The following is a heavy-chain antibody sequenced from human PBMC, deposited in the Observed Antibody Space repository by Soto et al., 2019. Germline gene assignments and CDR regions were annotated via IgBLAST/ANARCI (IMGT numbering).Heavy chain of an antibody. CDR2: INDRGSI. D-gene: IGHD3-9*01. CDR1: GGSFSGYY. V-gene: IGHV4-34*01. CDR3: ARESHDILTGPPWVWYFDL. J-gene: IGHJ2*01. Sequence: QVQLQQWGAGPLRPLETLSLTCGVSGGSFSGYYWAWIRQSPGTGLEWIGEINDRGSINYNPSLNSRVSISVDTSKNHYSLNLRSVTAADTAVYYCARESHDILTGPPWVWYFDLWGRGTLVTV.